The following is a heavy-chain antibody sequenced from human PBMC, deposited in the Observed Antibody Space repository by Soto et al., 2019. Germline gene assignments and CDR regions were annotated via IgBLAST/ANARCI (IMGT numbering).Heavy chain of an antibody. D-gene: IGHD6-13*01. CDR3: ARDLLAAGSHDLDI. J-gene: IGHJ3*02. CDR2: INSSGGHT. CDR1: GYTFTRHY. V-gene: IGHV1-46*01. Sequence: QMQLVQSGAEVKKPGASVKVSCKASGYTFTRHYIHWVRQAPGQGLEWMGIINSSGGHTYYAQKFQGRVAMITDTSTSTVYLELSSLRSEDTAVYYCARDLLAAGSHDLDIWGQGTMVTVSS.